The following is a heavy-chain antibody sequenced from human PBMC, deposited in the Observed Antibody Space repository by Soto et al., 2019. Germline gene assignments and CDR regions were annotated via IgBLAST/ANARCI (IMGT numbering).Heavy chain of an antibody. V-gene: IGHV1-2*02. J-gene: IGHJ4*02. CDR2: IDTKSGGT. CDR1: GPTFIAYY. D-gene: IGHD5-12*01. Sequence: QLVQSGAEVKKPGASVRVSCKTSGPTFIAYYIHWVRQAPGQGLEWMGWIDTKSGGTTYEQKFLGRVTMTRDTSINTAYMDLNRLTSDDTAVYYCARVSVDVPEWGQGTLITVSS. CDR3: ARVSVDVPE.